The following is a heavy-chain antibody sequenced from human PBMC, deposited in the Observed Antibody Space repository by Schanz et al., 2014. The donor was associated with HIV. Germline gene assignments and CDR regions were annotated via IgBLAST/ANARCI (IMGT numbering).Heavy chain of an antibody. Sequence: QVQLVQSGAEVKKPGSSVKVSCKASGGTFSSYAISWVRQAPGQGLEWMGGIIPIFGTANYAQKFQGRVTMTADESTSTAYMELSSLRSEDTAVYYCARTRGYSGYDPPYYYYYGLDVWGLGTTVTVSS. CDR1: GGTFSSYA. CDR3: ARTRGYSGYDPPYYYYYGLDV. J-gene: IGHJ6*02. CDR2: IIPIFGTA. V-gene: IGHV1-69*01. D-gene: IGHD5-12*01.